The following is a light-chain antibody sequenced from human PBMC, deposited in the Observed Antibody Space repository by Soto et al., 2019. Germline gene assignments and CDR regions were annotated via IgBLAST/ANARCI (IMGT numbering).Light chain of an antibody. Sequence: QSALTQPASVSGSPGQSITISCTGTRSDIGAYNFVSWYQQHPGEVPKLILYDVNVRPSGVSNRFSGSKSGNTASLTISGLHAEDEAGYYCTSWTTSTTMIFGGGTQLTVL. CDR2: DVN. V-gene: IGLV2-14*03. J-gene: IGLJ2*01. CDR1: RSDIGAYNF. CDR3: TSWTTSTTMI.